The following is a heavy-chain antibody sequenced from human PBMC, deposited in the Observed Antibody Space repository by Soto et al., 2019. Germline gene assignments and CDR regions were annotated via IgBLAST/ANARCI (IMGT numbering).Heavy chain of an antibody. CDR2: IIPILGIA. CDR1: GGTFSSYT. J-gene: IGHJ4*02. V-gene: IGHV1-69*02. D-gene: IGHD4-17*01. Sequence: QVQLVQSGAEVKKPGSSVKVSCKASGGTFSSYTISWVRQAPGQGLEWMGRIIPILGIANYAQKFQGRVTITADKSTSTAYMELSSLRSEDTAVYYCARGRRVYGDQGDYFDYWGQGTLVTVSS. CDR3: ARGRRVYGDQGDYFDY.